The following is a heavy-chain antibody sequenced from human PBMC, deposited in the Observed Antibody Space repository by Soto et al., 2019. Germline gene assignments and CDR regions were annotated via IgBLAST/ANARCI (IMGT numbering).Heavy chain of an antibody. CDR2: INPSGGST. CDR1: GYTFTGYY. CDR3: ARERGGYWDIVVVPDAPGAFDI. Sequence: ASVKVSCKASGYTFTGYYMHWVRQAPGQGLEWMGIINPSGGSTSYAQKFQGRVTMTRDTSTSTVYMELSSLRSEDTAVYYCARERGGYWDIVVVPDAPGAFDIWGQGTMVT. J-gene: IGHJ3*02. D-gene: IGHD2-2*01. V-gene: IGHV1-46*03.